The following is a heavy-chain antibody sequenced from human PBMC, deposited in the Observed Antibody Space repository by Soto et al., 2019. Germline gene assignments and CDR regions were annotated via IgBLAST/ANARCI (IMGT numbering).Heavy chain of an antibody. D-gene: IGHD3-3*01. CDR2: IYYSGST. Sequence: SETLSVTCTVSGGSISSSSYYWGWIRQPPGKGLEWIGSIYYSGSTYYNPSLKSRVTISVDTSKNQFSLKLSSVTAADTAVYYCARESRFLEWLPPLGFDPWGQGTLVTVSS. CDR3: ARESRFLEWLPPLGFDP. V-gene: IGHV4-39*02. J-gene: IGHJ5*02. CDR1: GGSISSSSYY.